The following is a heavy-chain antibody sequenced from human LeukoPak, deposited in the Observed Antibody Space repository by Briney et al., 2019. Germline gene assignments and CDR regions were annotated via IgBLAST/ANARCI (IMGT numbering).Heavy chain of an antibody. D-gene: IGHD1-1*01. CDR2: SRNKENNYAA. V-gene: IGHV3-72*01. CDR1: GFIFSVFF. J-gene: IGHJ4*02. Sequence: PGGSLRLSCAVSGFIFSVFFMDLVRQAPGKGLEWIGRSRNKENNYAAEYAASVKGKFTISRDDSKDSLYLQLSSLKTEDTAVYYCTRENYWNLDYWGQGTLVTVSS. CDR3: TRENYWNLDY.